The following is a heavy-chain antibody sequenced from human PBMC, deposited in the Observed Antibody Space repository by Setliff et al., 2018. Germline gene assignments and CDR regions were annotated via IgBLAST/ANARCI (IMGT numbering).Heavy chain of an antibody. Sequence: SETLSLTCAVYGGSFSGYYWSWIRQPPGKGLEWIGEINHSGSTNYNPSLKSRVTISVDTSKNQYSLKLSSATAADTAVYYCARGKGTWVLLRWFDPWGQGTLVTVPQ. CDR2: INHSGST. D-gene: IGHD3-10*01. V-gene: IGHV4-34*01. CDR1: GGSFSGYY. J-gene: IGHJ5*02. CDR3: ARGKGTWVLLRWFDP.